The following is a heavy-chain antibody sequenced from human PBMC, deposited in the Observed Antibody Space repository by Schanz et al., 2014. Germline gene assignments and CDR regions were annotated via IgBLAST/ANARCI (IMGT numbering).Heavy chain of an antibody. D-gene: IGHD2-15*01. CDR1: GFTFSSYA. J-gene: IGHJ6*02. Sequence: QVPLLQFGGGVVQPGRSLRLSCAASGFTFSSYAMHWVRQAPGKGLEWVALISNDGSIKYYADSVEGRFTISRDNSRNTLYLQMNSLRAEDTAVYYCAKARRKSNCSGGRCFHYSYYGMDVWGQGTTVTVSS. CDR2: ISNDGSIK. CDR3: AKARRKSNCSGGRCFHYSYYGMDV. V-gene: IGHV3-30-3*01.